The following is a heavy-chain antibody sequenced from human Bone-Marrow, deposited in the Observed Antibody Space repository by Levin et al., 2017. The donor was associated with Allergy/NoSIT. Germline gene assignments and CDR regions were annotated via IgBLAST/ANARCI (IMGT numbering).Heavy chain of an antibody. D-gene: IGHD2-2*01. V-gene: IGHV3-7*01. J-gene: IGHJ3*02. CDR3: VRYCSSVTCHDAFDI. Sequence: GGSLRLSCAVSGLKFTNYWMSWVRQAPGKGLEWMANINNDGSEKNYVDSVKGRISISRDNVKNSLYLEMNSLRADDTAVYYCVRYCSSVTCHDAFDIWGQGTMVTVSS. CDR1: GLKFTNYW. CDR2: INNDGSEK.